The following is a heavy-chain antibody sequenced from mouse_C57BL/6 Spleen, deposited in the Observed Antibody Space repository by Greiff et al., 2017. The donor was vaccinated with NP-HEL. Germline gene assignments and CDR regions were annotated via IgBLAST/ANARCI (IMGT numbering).Heavy chain of an antibody. CDR1: GYTFTSYW. Sequence: VQLQQSGAELVKPGASVKMSCKASGYTFTSYWITWVKQRPGQGLEWIGDIYPGSGSTNYNEKFKSKATLTVDTSSSTAYMQLSSLTSEDSAVYYCARERNDYDGGVGFAYWGQGTLVTVSA. D-gene: IGHD2-4*01. CDR2: IYPGSGST. J-gene: IGHJ3*01. V-gene: IGHV1-55*01. CDR3: ARERNDYDGGVGFAY.